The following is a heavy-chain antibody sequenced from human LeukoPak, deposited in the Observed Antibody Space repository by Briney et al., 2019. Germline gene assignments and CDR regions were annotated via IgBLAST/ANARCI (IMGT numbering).Heavy chain of an antibody. CDR3: ARKPIVVVPAALMGAFDI. CDR1: GYSISSGYY. J-gene: IGHJ3*02. CDR2: IYHSGST. Sequence: NPSETLSLTCTVSGYSISSGYYWGWIRQPPGKGLEWIGSIYHSGSTYYNPSLRSRVTIPVDKSKNQLSLTLSSVTAADTAMYYCARKPIVVVPAALMGAFDIWGQGTMVTVSS. D-gene: IGHD2-2*01. V-gene: IGHV4-38-2*02.